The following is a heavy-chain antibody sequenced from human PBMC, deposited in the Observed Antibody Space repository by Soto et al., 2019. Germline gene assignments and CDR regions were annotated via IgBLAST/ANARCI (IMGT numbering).Heavy chain of an antibody. D-gene: IGHD1-7*01. CDR3: ACLTEPTDRIPY. CDR1: GFTLSSYG. CDR2: ISYDGSNK. Sequence: QVQLVESGGGVVQPGRSLRLSCAASGFTLSSYGVHWVRQAPGKGLEWVEVISYDGSNKYYADSVKGRFTISRDNSKNTPYLQMNSLITEDTAVYYCACLTEPTDRIPYWGQRALATDSS. J-gene: IGHJ4*02. V-gene: IGHV3-30*03.